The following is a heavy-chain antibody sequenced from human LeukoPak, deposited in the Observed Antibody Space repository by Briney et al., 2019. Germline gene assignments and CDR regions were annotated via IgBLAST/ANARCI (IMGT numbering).Heavy chain of an antibody. CDR2: IYHSGST. CDR1: GYSISSGYY. Sequence: TSETLSLTCAVSGYSISSGYYWGWIRQPPGKGREGIGSIYHSGSTYYNPSLKSRVTISVDTSKTQFSLQLSSVTAADTAVYYCARDWGDSSGYYYNGGFFDYWGQGTLVTVSS. CDR3: ARDWGDSSGYYYNGGFFDY. J-gene: IGHJ4*02. V-gene: IGHV4-38-2*02. D-gene: IGHD3-22*01.